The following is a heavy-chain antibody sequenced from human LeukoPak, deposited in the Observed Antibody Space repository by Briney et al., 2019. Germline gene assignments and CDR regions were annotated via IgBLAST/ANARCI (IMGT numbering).Heavy chain of an antibody. CDR1: GFTFSSYA. CDR2: ISYDGSNK. CDR3: ARDTSNFRYDCSSTSCQSYGY. Sequence: GGSLRLSCAASGFTFSSYAMHWVRQAPGKGLEWVAVISYDGSNKYYADSVKGRFTISRDNSKNTLYLQMNGLRAEDTAVYYCARDTSNFRYDCSSTSCQSYGYWGQGTLVTVSS. V-gene: IGHV3-30-3*01. D-gene: IGHD2-2*01. J-gene: IGHJ4*02.